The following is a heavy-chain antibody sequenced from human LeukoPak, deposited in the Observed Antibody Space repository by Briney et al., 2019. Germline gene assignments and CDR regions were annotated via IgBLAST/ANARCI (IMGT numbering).Heavy chain of an antibody. V-gene: IGHV4-59*01. Sequence: SETLSLTCTVSGGSISSYYWSCIRQPPGKGLEWIGYIFYTGSTNCNPSLKSRVTISVDTSKNQFSLKLNSVSAADTAVYYCARDGAVDILTGYGAFDIWGQGTMVTVSS. CDR2: IFYTGST. CDR1: GGSISSYY. D-gene: IGHD3-9*01. J-gene: IGHJ3*02. CDR3: ARDGAVDILTGYGAFDI.